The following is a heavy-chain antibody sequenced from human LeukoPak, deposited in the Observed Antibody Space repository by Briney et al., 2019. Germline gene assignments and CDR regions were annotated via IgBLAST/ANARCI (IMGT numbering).Heavy chain of an antibody. J-gene: IGHJ4*02. CDR3: TSALNINIHY. CDR2: VNRDGSIR. D-gene: IGHD1/OR15-1a*01. Sequence: GSLRLSCAGTGLAVTTEWMHWVRQAPGKGLVWVSGVNRDGSIRNYADSVKGRFTISRDDAKKTLYLQMNSLRDEDTALYYCTSALNINIHYWGQGTLVTVSS. CDR1: GLAVTTEW. V-gene: IGHV3-74*01.